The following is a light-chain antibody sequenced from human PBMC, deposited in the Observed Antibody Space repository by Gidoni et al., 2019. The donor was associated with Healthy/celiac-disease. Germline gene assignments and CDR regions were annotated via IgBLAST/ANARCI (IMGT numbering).Light chain of an antibody. V-gene: IGKV3-11*01. J-gene: IGKJ2*01. Sequence: ESVLTQSPATLSLSPGERATLSCRASQSVSSYLAWYQQKPGQAPRLLIYDASNRATGIPARFSGSGSGTDFTLTISSLEPEDFAVYYCQQRSNWLTFXXXTKLEIQ. CDR2: DAS. CDR3: QQRSNWLT. CDR1: QSVSSY.